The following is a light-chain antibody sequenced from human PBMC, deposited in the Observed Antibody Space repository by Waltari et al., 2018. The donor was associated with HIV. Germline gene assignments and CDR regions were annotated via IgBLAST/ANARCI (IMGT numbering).Light chain of an antibody. CDR2: DKM. CDR3: AAWDSSLNPGVV. J-gene: IGLJ3*02. V-gene: IGLV1-51*01. Sequence: QSLLTQPPSVSATPGPTVTISCSGGSSNIGPNSVSCYQHRPVTAPKLLIFDKMKGPSGIPDRVAGSKEGTSATLGISGLQKGNEADYYCAAWDSSLNPGVVFGGGTKLTVL. CDR1: SSNIGPNS.